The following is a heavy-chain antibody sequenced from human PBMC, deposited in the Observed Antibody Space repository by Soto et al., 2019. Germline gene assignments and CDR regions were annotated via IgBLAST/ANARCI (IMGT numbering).Heavy chain of an antibody. CDR2: ISSSNSYI. V-gene: IGHV3-21*01. J-gene: IGHJ6*02. Sequence: GGSLRLSCAASGFTLSNYSMNWVRQAPGKGLEWVSSISSSNSYIYYADSLKGRFTISRDNAKNSLYLQMNSLRAEDTAVYYCAKCITIFGDYYGMDVWGQGTTVTVSS. CDR1: GFTLSNYS. CDR3: AKCITIFGDYYGMDV. D-gene: IGHD3-3*01.